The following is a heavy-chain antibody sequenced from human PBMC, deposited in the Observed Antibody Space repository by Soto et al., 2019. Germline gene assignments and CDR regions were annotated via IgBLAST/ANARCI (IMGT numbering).Heavy chain of an antibody. Sequence: PSETLSLTCTVSGGSISSSSYYWGWIRQPPGKGLEWIGSIYYSGSTYYNPSLKSRVTISVDTSKNQFSLKLSSVTAADTAVYYCARSVRYSAYDFDYWGQGTLVTVSS. CDR3: ARSVRYSAYDFDY. D-gene: IGHD5-12*01. V-gene: IGHV4-39*01. CDR2: IYYSGST. J-gene: IGHJ4*02. CDR1: GGSISSSSYY.